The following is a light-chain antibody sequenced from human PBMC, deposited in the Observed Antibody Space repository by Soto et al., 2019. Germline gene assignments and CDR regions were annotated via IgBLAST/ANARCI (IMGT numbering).Light chain of an antibody. V-gene: IGKV3-15*01. CDR2: GAS. CDR1: QSVSSN. Sequence: EIGMTQSPAALSVYPEERATLSCRASQSVSSNLAWYQQKPGQAPRLLIYGASTRATGIPARFSGSGSGTEFTLTISSLQSEDFAVYYCQQYNNWPLTFGGGTKVDIK. J-gene: IGKJ4*01. CDR3: QQYNNWPLT.